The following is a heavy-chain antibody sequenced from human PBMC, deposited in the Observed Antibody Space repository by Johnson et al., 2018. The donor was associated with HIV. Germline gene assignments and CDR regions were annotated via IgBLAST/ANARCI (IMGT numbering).Heavy chain of an antibody. Sequence: VQLVESGGGVVQPGRSLRLSCAASGFAFSSYDMHWVRQATGKGLEWVSAIGTAGDTYYPGSVKGRFTISRENAKNSLYLQMNSLRAGDTAVYYCARDKGIAARLGAVDIWGQGTMVTVSS. CDR3: ARDKGIAARLGAVDI. J-gene: IGHJ3*02. CDR1: GFAFSSYD. D-gene: IGHD6-6*01. V-gene: IGHV3-13*01. CDR2: IGTAGDT.